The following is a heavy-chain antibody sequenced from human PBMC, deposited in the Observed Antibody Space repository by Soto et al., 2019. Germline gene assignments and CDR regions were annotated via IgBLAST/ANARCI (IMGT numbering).Heavy chain of an antibody. CDR2: ISDIAYT. V-gene: IGHV4-59*08. CDR3: ARQGFGVLHGLVDV. Sequence: PSETLSLTCTVSGGSISNYYWNWIRQSPGKGLEWIGYISDIAYTSYNPSLKGRVSISVDTSKNQFSLTLTSVTAADTAVYYCARQGFGVLHGLVDVWRQGTTVTVSS. J-gene: IGHJ6*02. D-gene: IGHD3-10*01. CDR1: GGSISNYY.